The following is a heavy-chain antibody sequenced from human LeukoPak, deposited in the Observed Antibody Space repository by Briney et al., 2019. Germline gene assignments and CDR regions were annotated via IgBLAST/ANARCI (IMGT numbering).Heavy chain of an antibody. J-gene: IGHJ6*02. CDR2: FDPEDGET. CDR3: ATPVRSIVVVPAAPQNYYYYSMDV. Sequence: ASVKVSCKVSGYTLTELSMHWVRQAPGKGLEWMGGFDPEDGETIYAQKFQGRVTMTEDTSTDTAYMELSSLRSEDTAVYYCATPVRSIVVVPAAPQNYYYYSMDVWGQGTTVTVSS. V-gene: IGHV1-24*01. D-gene: IGHD2-2*01. CDR1: GYTLTELS.